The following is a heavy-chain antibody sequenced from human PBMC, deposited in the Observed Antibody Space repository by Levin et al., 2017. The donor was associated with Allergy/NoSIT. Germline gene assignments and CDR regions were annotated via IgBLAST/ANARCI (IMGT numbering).Heavy chain of an antibody. Sequence: ASVKVSCKASGYTFISYFIHWVRQAPGQGLEWVGIINPSSGSTTYAQKFQGRVTMTRDTSTSTVYMELSSLRSEDTAVYYCARGGSSSGYAWFDPWGQGTLVTVSS. D-gene: IGHD6-13*01. CDR2: INPSSGST. V-gene: IGHV1-46*03. J-gene: IGHJ5*02. CDR3: ARGGSSSGYAWFDP. CDR1: GYTFISYF.